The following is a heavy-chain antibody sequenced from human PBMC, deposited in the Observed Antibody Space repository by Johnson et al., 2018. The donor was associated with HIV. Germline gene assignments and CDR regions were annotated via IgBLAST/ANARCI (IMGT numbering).Heavy chain of an antibody. CDR3: AREVAGDYGDSPGAFDI. D-gene: IGHD4-17*01. V-gene: IGHV3-53*01. CDR1: GFTVSSNY. J-gene: IGHJ3*02. CDR2: IYSGGST. Sequence: MQLVESGGGLIQPGGSLRLSCAASGFTVSSNYMSWVHKAPGKGLEWVSVIYSGGSTYYADSVKGRFTISRDNSKNTLYLQMNSLRAEDTAVYYCAREVAGDYGDSPGAFDIWGQGTMVTVSS.